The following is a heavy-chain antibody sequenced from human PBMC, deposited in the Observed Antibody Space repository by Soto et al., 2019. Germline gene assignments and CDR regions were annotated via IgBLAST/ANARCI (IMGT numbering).Heavy chain of an antibody. V-gene: IGHV3-30*03. D-gene: IGHD6-6*01. Sequence: QVQLVESGGGVVQPGRSLRLSCAASGFTFSSYGMHWVRQAPGKGLEWVAVISYDGSNKYYADSVKGRFTISRDISKNTLYLQMNSLRAEDTAVYYCATTQRGIAARFYYYGMDVWGQGTTVTVSS. CDR3: ATTQRGIAARFYYYGMDV. CDR2: ISYDGSNK. CDR1: GFTFSSYG. J-gene: IGHJ6*02.